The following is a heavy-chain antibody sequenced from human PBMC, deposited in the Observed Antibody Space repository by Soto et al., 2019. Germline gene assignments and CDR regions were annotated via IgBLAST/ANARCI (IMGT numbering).Heavy chain of an antibody. CDR1: GGSISSGDYY. CDR2: IYYSGST. D-gene: IGHD6-13*01. Sequence: QVQLQESGPGLVKPSQTLSLTCTVSGGSISSGDYYWSWIRQPPGKGLEWIGSIYYSGSTYYNPSLKTRVTRSVDTSKNQFSLKLNSVTAADTAVYYCASRHSSPYFDYWGQGTLVTVSS. J-gene: IGHJ4*02. CDR3: ASRHSSPYFDY. V-gene: IGHV4-30-4*01.